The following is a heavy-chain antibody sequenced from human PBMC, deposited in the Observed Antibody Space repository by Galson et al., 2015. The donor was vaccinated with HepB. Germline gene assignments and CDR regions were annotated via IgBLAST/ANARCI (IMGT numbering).Heavy chain of an antibody. Sequence: SLRLSCAASGFTFSSYAMSWVRQAPGKGLEWVSAISGSGGSTYYADSVKGRFTISRDNSKNTLYLQMNSLRAEDTAVYYCAKAPRITMMGLHWFDPWGQGTLVTVSS. D-gene: IGHD3-22*01. CDR1: GFTFSSYA. J-gene: IGHJ5*02. CDR3: AKAPRITMMGLHWFDP. CDR2: ISGSGGST. V-gene: IGHV3-23*01.